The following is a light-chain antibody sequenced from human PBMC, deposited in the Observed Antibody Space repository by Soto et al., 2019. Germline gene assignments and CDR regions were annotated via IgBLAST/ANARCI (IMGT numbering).Light chain of an antibody. Sequence: EIVLTQSPATLSLSPGERATLSCRASQSVSSYLAWYQQKPGRAPRLLIYDASNRATGIPARFSGSGSGTDFTLPVSSLVPEDFAVYYCQQRSNGVTFGGGTMVEIK. CDR1: QSVSSY. CDR2: DAS. V-gene: IGKV3-11*01. J-gene: IGKJ4*01. CDR3: QQRSNGVT.